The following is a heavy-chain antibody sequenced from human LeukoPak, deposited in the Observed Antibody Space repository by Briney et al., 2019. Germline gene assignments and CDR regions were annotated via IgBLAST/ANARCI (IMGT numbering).Heavy chain of an antibody. J-gene: IGHJ5*02. CDR3: ARRGGWYFWFDP. V-gene: IGHV4-59*08. Sequence: ETLFLSFTVSGGSISSYYWSWIRQPPGKGLEWIGYIYYSGSTNYDPSLKSRVTISVDTSNNQFSLKLSSVTAADTAVYYCARRGGWYFWFDPWAEGTLVTVSS. CDR1: GGSISSYY. D-gene: IGHD6-13*01. CDR2: IYYSGST.